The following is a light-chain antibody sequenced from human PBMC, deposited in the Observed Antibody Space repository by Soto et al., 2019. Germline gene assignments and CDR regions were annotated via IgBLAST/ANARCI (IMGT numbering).Light chain of an antibody. CDR1: SSDIGGYNS. Sequence: QSALTQSPSASGSPGQSVTISCTGTSSDIGGYNSVSWYQQHPGKAPKVMIYEVSNRPSGVSNRFSGSKSGNTASLTISGLQAEDEADYYCSSYTSSSTRVFGTGTKVTVL. CDR2: EVS. J-gene: IGLJ1*01. CDR3: SSYTSSSTRV. V-gene: IGLV2-14*01.